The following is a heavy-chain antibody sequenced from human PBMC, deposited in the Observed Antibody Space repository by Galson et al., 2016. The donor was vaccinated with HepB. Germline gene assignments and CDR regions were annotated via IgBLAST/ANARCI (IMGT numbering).Heavy chain of an antibody. D-gene: IGHD6-19*01. J-gene: IGHJ4*02. CDR3: TTDPAERSSGWYRGDH. Sequence: SLRLSCAASGFTFTNAWMSWVRQAPGKGLEWVGRIKSKTDGGTTAYAAPVKGRFTLSRDDSKNTLYLQMNSLKTEDTAVYYCTTDPAERSSGWYRGDHWGQGTLVTVSS. CDR2: IKSKTDGGTT. V-gene: IGHV3-15*01. CDR1: GFTFTNAW.